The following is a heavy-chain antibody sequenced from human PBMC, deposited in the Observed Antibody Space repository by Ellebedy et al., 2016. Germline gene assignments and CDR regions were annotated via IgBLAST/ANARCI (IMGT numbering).Heavy chain of an antibody. D-gene: IGHD6-13*01. J-gene: IGHJ3*02. CDR2: IYYSGST. CDR1: GGSISSYY. Sequence: SETLSLTXTVSGGSISSYYWGWIRQPPGKGLEWIGSIYYSGSTYYNPSLKSRVTISVDTSKNQFSLKLSSVTAADTAVYHCAREGAEQQANGGNAFDIWGQGTMVTVSS. CDR3: AREGAEQQANGGNAFDI. V-gene: IGHV4-39*07.